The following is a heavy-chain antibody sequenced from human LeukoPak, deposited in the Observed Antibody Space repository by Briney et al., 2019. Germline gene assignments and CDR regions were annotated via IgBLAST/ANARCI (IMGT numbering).Heavy chain of an antibody. J-gene: IGHJ4*02. CDR3: ARTTLYYLNYFDY. CDR2: INHSGST. D-gene: IGHD3-22*01. Sequence: PPETLSLTCTVSGGSVSSSSYYWSWIRQPPGKGLEWIGEINHSGSTNYNPSLKSRVTMSVDTSKNQFSLKLTSVTAADTAVYYCARTTLYYLNYFDYWGQGTLVTVSS. CDR1: GGSVSSSSYY. V-gene: IGHV4-39*07.